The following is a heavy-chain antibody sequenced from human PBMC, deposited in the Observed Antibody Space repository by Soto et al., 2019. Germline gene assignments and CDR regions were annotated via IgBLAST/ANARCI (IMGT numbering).Heavy chain of an antibody. J-gene: IGHJ5*02. CDR3: ARSRPSVYTYGLEGWFGP. Sequence: SETLSLTCTVSGGSVSSGGYYWNWIRQPPGKGLEWIGYIYYSGSTNYNPSLKSRVTISVDTSKNQFSLRLSSVTAADTAFYYCARSRPSVYTYGLEGWFGPWGQGSLVTVSS. CDR2: IYYSGST. CDR1: GGSVSSGGYY. V-gene: IGHV4-61*08. D-gene: IGHD5-18*01.